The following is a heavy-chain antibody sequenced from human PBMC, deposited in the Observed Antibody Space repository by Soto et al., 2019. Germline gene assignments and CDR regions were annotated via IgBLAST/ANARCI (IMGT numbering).Heavy chain of an antibody. CDR2: ISGYNGNT. D-gene: IGHD2-2*01. V-gene: IGHV1-18*01. CDR1: GYSFTTYG. J-gene: IGHJ4*02. CDR3: ASCPQNCITTSPCCLFFDY. Sequence: ASVKVSCKTSGYSFTTYGISWVRQAPGQGLEWMGWISGYNGNTNYAQNLQGRVTMTTDTSTSTAYMELRSLRSEDTALYYCASCPQNCITTSPCCLFFDYWGQGTLVTVSS.